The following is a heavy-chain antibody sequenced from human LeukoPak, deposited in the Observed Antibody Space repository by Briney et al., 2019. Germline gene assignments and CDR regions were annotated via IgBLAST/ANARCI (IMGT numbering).Heavy chain of an antibody. CDR3: ARRGHMIVGGIDY. Sequence: GGSLRLSCAASGFTFSSYTMNWVRQAPGKGLEWVSSISSGSRSIFYADSVKGRFTISRDNTKNSLYLQLNSLRAEDTAVYYCARRGHMIVGGIDYWGQGTLVTVSS. D-gene: IGHD3-22*01. CDR1: GFTFSSYT. V-gene: IGHV3-21*01. J-gene: IGHJ4*02. CDR2: ISSGSRSI.